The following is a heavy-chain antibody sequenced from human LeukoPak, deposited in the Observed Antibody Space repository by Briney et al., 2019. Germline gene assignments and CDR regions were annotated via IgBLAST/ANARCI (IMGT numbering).Heavy chain of an antibody. CDR3: AKTSRGDVLRYFDWLLLSFDY. Sequence: SVKVSCKASGGTFSSYAISWVRQAPGQGFEWMGGIIPIFGTANYAQNFQGRVTITADESTSTAYMELSSLRSEDTAVYYCAKTSRGDVLRYFDWLLLSFDYWGQGTLVTVSS. CDR2: IIPIFGTA. CDR1: GGTFSSYA. D-gene: IGHD3-9*01. V-gene: IGHV1-69*13. J-gene: IGHJ4*02.